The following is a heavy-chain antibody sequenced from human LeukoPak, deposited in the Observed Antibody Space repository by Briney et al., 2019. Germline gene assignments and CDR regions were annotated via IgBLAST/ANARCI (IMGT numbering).Heavy chain of an antibody. Sequence: ASVKVSCKASGYTFTSYGISWVRQAPGQGLEWMGWISAYNGNTNYAQKLQGRVTMTTDTSTSTAYMELRSLRSDDTAVYYCARVKRYCSGGSCHSPHFDYWGQGTLVTVSS. CDR2: ISAYNGNT. V-gene: IGHV1-18*01. D-gene: IGHD2-15*01. CDR3: ARVKRYCSGGSCHSPHFDY. J-gene: IGHJ4*02. CDR1: GYTFTSYG.